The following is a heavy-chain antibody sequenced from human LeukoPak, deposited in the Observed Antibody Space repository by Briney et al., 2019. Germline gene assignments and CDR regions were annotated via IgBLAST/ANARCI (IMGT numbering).Heavy chain of an antibody. J-gene: IGHJ6*04. V-gene: IGHV4-34*01. CDR2: INHSGST. CDR1: GGSFSGYY. CDR3: ARQRALGDYYYYYGMGV. Sequence: SETLSLTCAVYGGSFSGYYWSWIRQPPGKGLEWIGEINHSGSTNYNPSLKSRVTISVDTSKNQFSLKLSSVTAADTAVYYCARQRALGDYYYYYGMGVWAKGPRSPSPQ. D-gene: IGHD6-25*01.